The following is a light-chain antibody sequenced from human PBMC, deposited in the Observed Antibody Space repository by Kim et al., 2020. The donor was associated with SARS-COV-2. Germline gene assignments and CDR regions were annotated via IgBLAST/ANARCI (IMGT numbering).Light chain of an antibody. V-gene: IGLV3-1*01. CDR1: KLGDKY. J-gene: IGLJ2*01. CDR3: QAWDSSTVV. Sequence: YELTQPPSVSVSPGQTASITCSEDKLGDKYACWYQQKPGQSTVVVIYQNSKRPSGIPERFSGSNSGNTATLTISGTQAMDEADYYCQAWDSSTVVFGGGTKLTVL. CDR2: QNS.